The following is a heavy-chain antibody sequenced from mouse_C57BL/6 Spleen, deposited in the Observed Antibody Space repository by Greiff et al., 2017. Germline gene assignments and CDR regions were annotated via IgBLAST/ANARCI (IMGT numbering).Heavy chain of an antibody. CDR3: TRHMAYDYAFAY. V-gene: IGHV6-6*01. D-gene: IGHD2-4*01. CDR1: GFTFSDAW. Sequence: EVMLVESGGGLVQPGGSMKLSCAASGFTFSDAWMDWVRQSPEKGLEWVAEIRNKANTHATYYAESVKGRFTISRAASKSSVHLQMNSLGAEDTGIYDCTRHMAYDYAFAYWGQGTLVTVSA. J-gene: IGHJ3*01. CDR2: IRNKANTHAT.